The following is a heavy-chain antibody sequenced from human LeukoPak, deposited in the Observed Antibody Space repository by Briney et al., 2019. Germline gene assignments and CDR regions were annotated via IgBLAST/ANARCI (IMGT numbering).Heavy chain of an antibody. Sequence: PGGSLRLSCAASGFTFSSYAMHWVRQAPGKGLEYVSAISSNGVSTYYANSVKGRFTISRDNSKNTLYLQMGSLRAEDMAVYYCARGKYYDFWMSQSDAFFDIWGQGTMVTVSS. V-gene: IGHV3-64*01. J-gene: IGHJ3*02. CDR2: ISSNGVST. D-gene: IGHD3-3*01. CDR1: GFTFSSYA. CDR3: ARGKYYDFWMSQSDAFFDI.